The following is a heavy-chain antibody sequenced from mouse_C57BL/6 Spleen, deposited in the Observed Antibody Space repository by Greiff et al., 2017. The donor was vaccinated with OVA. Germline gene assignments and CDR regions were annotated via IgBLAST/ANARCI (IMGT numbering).Heavy chain of an antibody. Sequence: VQLQQSGAELVRPGASVKLSCKASGYTFTDYYINWVKQRPGQGLEWIARIYPGSGNTYYNEKFKGKATLTAEKSSSTAYMQLSSLTSEDSAVYFCARLDYGSSDYAMDYWGQGTSVTVSS. D-gene: IGHD1-1*01. CDR2: IYPGSGNT. CDR1: GYTFTDYY. V-gene: IGHV1-76*01. CDR3: ARLDYGSSDYAMDY. J-gene: IGHJ4*01.